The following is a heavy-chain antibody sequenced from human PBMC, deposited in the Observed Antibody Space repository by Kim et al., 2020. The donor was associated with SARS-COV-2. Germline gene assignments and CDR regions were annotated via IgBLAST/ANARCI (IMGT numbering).Heavy chain of an antibody. J-gene: IGHJ4*02. D-gene: IGHD3-22*01. V-gene: IGHV4-39*07. CDR3: ARLGDYYDSRPLDY. CDR2: IYYSGST. CDR1: GGSISSSSYY. Sequence: SETLSLTCTVSGGSISSSSYYWGWIRQPPGKGLEWIGSIYYSGSTYYNPSLKSRVTISVDTSKNQFSLKLSSVTAADTAVYYCARLGDYYDSRPLDYWGQGTLVTVSS.